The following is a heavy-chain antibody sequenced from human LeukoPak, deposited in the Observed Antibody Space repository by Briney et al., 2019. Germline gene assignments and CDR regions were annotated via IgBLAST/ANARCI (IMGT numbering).Heavy chain of an antibody. Sequence: ASVKVSCKASGYTFTGYDINWVRQATGQGLEWMGWMNANSGNTDYAQKFQGRVTITRNTSISTAYMELSSLRSEDTAVYYCARRSAWYLDSWGQGTLVTVSS. V-gene: IGHV1-8*03. CDR3: ARRSAWYLDS. CDR2: MNANSGNT. D-gene: IGHD6-19*01. J-gene: IGHJ4*02. CDR1: GYTFTGYD.